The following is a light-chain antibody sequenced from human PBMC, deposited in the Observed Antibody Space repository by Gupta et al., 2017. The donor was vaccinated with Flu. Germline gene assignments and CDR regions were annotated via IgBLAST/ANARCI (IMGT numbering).Light chain of an antibody. CDR2: QDT. CDR3: QAWDSNTAV. V-gene: IGLV3-1*01. CDR1: KLGDKF. J-gene: IGLJ3*02. Sequence: SLELTQPPSVYVSLGQPPISSCSGDKLGDKFASWYQQKPGQSPVLVVYQDTMRPSGIPERFTGSNSGNTATLSISGTQAMDEADYYCQAWDSNTAVFGGGTKLTVL.